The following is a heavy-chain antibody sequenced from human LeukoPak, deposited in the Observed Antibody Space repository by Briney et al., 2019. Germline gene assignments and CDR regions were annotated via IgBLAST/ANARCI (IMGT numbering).Heavy chain of an antibody. V-gene: IGHV3-33*08. Sequence: GGSLRLSCAASGFTFSSYAMSWVRQAPGKGLEWVAVIWYDGSNKYYADSVKGRFTISRDNSKNTLYLQMNSLRAEDTAVFYCARDGKSYCTNGVCYRGFDYWGQGTLVTVSS. CDR2: IWYDGSNK. CDR1: GFTFSSYA. CDR3: ARDGKSYCTNGVCYRGFDY. J-gene: IGHJ4*02. D-gene: IGHD2-8*01.